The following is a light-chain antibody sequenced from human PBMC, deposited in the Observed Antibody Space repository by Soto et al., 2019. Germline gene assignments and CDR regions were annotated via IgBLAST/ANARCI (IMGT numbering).Light chain of an antibody. CDR2: GAS. CDR3: QQYNRWPLT. J-gene: IGKJ4*02. CDR1: QSVSSN. V-gene: IGKV3-15*01. Sequence: EIVMTQSPATLSVSPGERATLSCRASQSVSSNLAWYQQKPGQAPRLLMYGASTRATGIPARFSGTGSGTEFTLTIGSLQSEDFGVYYCQQYNRWPLTFGGGTKVDIK.